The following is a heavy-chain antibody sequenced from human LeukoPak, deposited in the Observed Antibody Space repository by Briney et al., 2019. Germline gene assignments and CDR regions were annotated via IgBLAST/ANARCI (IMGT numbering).Heavy chain of an antibody. CDR3: ARGPLSRYQLLSFDY. D-gene: IGHD2-2*01. Sequence: ASVKVSCKASGYTFTSYGISWVRQAPGQGLEWMGCISAYNGNTNYAQKLQGRVTMTTDTSTSTAYMELRSLRSDDTAVYYCARGPLSRYQLLSFDYWGQGTLVAVSS. CDR2: ISAYNGNT. CDR1: GYTFTSYG. V-gene: IGHV1-18*01. J-gene: IGHJ4*02.